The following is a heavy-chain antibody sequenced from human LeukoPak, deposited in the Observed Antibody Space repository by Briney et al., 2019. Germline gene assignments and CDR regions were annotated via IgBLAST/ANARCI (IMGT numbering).Heavy chain of an antibody. D-gene: IGHD4-17*01. J-gene: IGHJ4*02. V-gene: IGHV4-34*01. CDR3: ARGLSRNTVTTFYY. CDR1: GGSFSGYY. CDR2: INHSGST. Sequence: SETLSLTCAVYGGSFSGYYWSWIRQPPGKGLEWIGEINHSGSTNYNPSLKSRVTISVDTSKNQFSLKLSSVTAADTAVYYCARGLSRNTVTTFYYWGQGTLVTVSS.